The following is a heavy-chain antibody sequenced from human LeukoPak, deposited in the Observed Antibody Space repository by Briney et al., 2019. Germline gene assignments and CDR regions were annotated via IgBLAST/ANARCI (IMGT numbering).Heavy chain of an antibody. V-gene: IGHV3-74*01. Sequence: GGSLRLSCAAPGFTFRSYWMHWVRQAPGKGLVWVSRINTDGRSTSYADSVKGRFTISRDNAKNTLFLQMNSLRAEDTAVYHCTRGYSGKSVYAFDIWGQGTMVTVSS. CDR3: TRGYSGKSVYAFDI. CDR1: GFTFRSYW. CDR2: INTDGRST. J-gene: IGHJ3*02. D-gene: IGHD1-26*01.